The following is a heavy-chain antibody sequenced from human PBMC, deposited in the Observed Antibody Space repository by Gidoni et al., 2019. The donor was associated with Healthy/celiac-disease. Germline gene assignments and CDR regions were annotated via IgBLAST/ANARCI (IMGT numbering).Heavy chain of an antibody. CDR3: ARDGSGRGYFDY. CDR1: GGSLSSGGYY. CDR2: IYYSGST. Sequence: QVQLQESGPGLVKPSQTLSLTCTVSGGSLSSGGYYWSWIRQHPGRGLEWIGYIYYSGSTYYNPSLKSRVTISVDTSKNQFSLKLSSVTAADTAVYYCARDGSGRGYFDYWGQGTLVTVSS. D-gene: IGHD3-10*01. J-gene: IGHJ4*02. V-gene: IGHV4-31*03.